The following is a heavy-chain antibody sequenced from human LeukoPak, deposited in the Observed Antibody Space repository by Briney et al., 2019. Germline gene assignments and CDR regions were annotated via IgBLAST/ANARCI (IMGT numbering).Heavy chain of an antibody. J-gene: IGHJ4*02. Sequence: GGSLRLSCAASGFTFSSSAMSWVRQAPGKGLEWVSNISGSGSGGSTYYAESVKGRFTISRDDAKNSLSLQMNSLRAEDTATYYCARIQLYHGDFDSWGQGTLVTVSS. CDR3: ARIQLYHGDFDS. D-gene: IGHD1-1*01. V-gene: IGHV3-23*01. CDR2: ISGSGSGGST. CDR1: GFTFSSSA.